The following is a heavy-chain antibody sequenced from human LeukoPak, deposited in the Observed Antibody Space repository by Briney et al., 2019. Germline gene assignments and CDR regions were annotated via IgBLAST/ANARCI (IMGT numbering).Heavy chain of an antibody. CDR1: GGTFSSYA. J-gene: IGHJ3*02. Sequence: ASVKVSCKASGGTFSSYAISWVRQAPGQGLEWMGRIIPILGIANYAQKFQGRVTITADKSTSTAYMELSSLRSEDTAVYYCARTPGPYYDYVWGSGPDAFDIWGQGTMVTVSS. D-gene: IGHD3-16*01. V-gene: IGHV1-69*04. CDR2: IIPILGIA. CDR3: ARTPGPYYDYVWGSGPDAFDI.